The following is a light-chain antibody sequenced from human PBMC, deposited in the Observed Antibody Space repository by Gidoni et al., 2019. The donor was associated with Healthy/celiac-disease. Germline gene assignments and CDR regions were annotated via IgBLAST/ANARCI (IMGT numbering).Light chain of an antibody. J-gene: IGKJ1*01. CDR3: QQSYSTPWT. V-gene: IGKV1-39*01. CDR2: AAS. Sequence: DIQTTQSPSSLSASVGDRVTITCRASQSISSYLNWYQQKPGKAPKLLIYAASSLQSGVPSRFSGSGSGTDFTLTISILQTEDFATYYCQQSYSTPWTFGQGTKVEIK. CDR1: QSISSY.